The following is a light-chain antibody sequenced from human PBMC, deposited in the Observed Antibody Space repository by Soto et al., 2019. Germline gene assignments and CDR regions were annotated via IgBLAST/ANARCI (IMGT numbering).Light chain of an antibody. CDR2: GAS. J-gene: IGKJ1*01. CDR3: QQFCTSPRT. CDR1: QSVSSVY. Sequence: EIVLTQSPGNRALSAGGRDTLSCRASQSVSSVYLAWYQQKPGQAPRLLLYGASSRATGTPDRFSGSGSGTDFTLTISRLEPEDFAVYYCQQFCTSPRTFGQGTKVDI. V-gene: IGKV3-20*01.